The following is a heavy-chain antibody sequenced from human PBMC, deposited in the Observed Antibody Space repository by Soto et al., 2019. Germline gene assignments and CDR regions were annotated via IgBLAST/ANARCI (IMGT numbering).Heavy chain of an antibody. CDR2: ISYDGSNK. CDR1: GFTFSSYG. V-gene: IGHV3-30*18. Sequence: GGSLRLSCAASGFTFSSYGMHWVRQAPGKGLEWVAVISYDGSNKYYADSVKGRFTISRDNSKNTLYLQMNSLRAEDTAVYYCAKDGHYGDYPWVYWGQGTLVTVSS. J-gene: IGHJ4*02. D-gene: IGHD4-17*01. CDR3: AKDGHYGDYPWVY.